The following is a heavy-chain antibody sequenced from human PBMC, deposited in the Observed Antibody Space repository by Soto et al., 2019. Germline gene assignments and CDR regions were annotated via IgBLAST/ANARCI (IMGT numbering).Heavy chain of an antibody. J-gene: IGHJ6*02. CDR1: GFRRISNS. V-gene: IGHV3-30*18. CDR2: ISYDGSNK. CDR3: AKDRGTPGYYYYYYGIDV. Sequence: CVASGFRRISNSMHWVRQAPGKGLEWVAVISYDGSNKYYADAVKGRFTISRDNSKNTLYLQMNSLRAEDTAVYYCAKDRGTPGYYYYYYGIDVWGQGTTVTVSS.